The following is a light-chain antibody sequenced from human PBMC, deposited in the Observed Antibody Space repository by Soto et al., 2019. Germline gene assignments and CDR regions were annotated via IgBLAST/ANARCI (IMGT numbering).Light chain of an antibody. CDR3: ETWDSNTRV. Sequence: QPVLTQSSSASASLGSSVKLTCTLSSGHSSYIIAWHQQQPGKAPRYLMKLEGSGSYNKGSGVPDRFSGSSSGADRYLTISILQSEDEADYYCETWDSNTRVFGTGTKLTVL. CDR1: SGHSSYI. V-gene: IGLV4-60*03. CDR2: LEGSGSY. J-gene: IGLJ1*01.